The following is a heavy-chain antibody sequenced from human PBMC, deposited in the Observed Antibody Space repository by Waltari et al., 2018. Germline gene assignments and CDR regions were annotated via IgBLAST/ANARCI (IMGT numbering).Heavy chain of an antibody. D-gene: IGHD2-21*01. V-gene: IGHV1-46*01. J-gene: IGHJ6*02. CDR3: ARDTGALWMDV. Sequence: QVQLVQSGAEVKKPGASVKVSRKASGYTFPSYYMHWVRQAPGQGLEWMGIINPRGGTTSYAQNFQGRVTMTRDTSTSTVYMELSSLRSEDTAVYYCARDTGALWMDVWGQGTTVTVSS. CDR1: GYTFPSYY. CDR2: INPRGGTT.